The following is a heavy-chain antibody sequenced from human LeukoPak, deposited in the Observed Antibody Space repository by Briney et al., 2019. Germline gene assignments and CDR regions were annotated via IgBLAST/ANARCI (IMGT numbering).Heavy chain of an antibody. D-gene: IGHD3-22*01. J-gene: IGHJ4*02. CDR1: GFTFSSYS. CDR3: ARGPRDYYYDSSGYPHDY. CDR2: ISSSSSYI. V-gene: IGHV3-21*01. Sequence: GGSLRLSCAASGFTFSSYSMNWVRQAPGEGLEWVSSISSSSSYIYYADSVKGRFTISRDNAKNSLYLQMNSLRAEDTAVYYCARGPRDYYYDSSGYPHDYWGQGTLVTVSS.